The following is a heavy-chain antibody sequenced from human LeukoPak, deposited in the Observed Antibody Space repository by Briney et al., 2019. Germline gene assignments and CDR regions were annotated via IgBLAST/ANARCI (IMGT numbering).Heavy chain of an antibody. CDR3: ARDGYCSGVTCYGWLDP. D-gene: IGHD2-15*01. Sequence: QPGGSLRLSCAASGFTFSSYEMNWVRQAPGKGLEWVSYISSSGSTIYYADSVKGRFTISRDNAKNSLSLQMSSLRDEDTAVYYCARDGYCSGVTCYGWLDPWGQGTTVTVSS. CDR2: ISSSGSTI. J-gene: IGHJ5*02. V-gene: IGHV3-48*03. CDR1: GFTFSSYE.